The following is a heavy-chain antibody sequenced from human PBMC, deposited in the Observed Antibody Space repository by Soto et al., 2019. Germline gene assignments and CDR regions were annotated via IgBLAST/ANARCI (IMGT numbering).Heavy chain of an antibody. CDR3: ARVGDIVVVVAGDAFDI. J-gene: IGHJ3*02. CDR2: ISSSGSTI. Sequence: PGGSLRLSCAASGFTFSSYETNWVRQAPGKGLEWVSYISSSGSTIYYADSVKGRFTISRDNAKNSLYLQMNSLRAEDTAVYYCARVGDIVVVVAGDAFDIRGQGTMVTVSS. V-gene: IGHV3-48*03. D-gene: IGHD2-15*01. CDR1: GFTFSSYE.